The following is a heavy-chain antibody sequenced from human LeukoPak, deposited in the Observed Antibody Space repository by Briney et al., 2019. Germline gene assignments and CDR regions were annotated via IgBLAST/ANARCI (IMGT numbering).Heavy chain of an antibody. V-gene: IGHV3-23*01. CDR1: GFTFSSYA. CDR3: AKGVVHSYYYYYMDV. J-gene: IGHJ6*03. Sequence: GGSLRLSCAASGFTFSSYAMSWVRQAPGKGLEWVSAISGSGGSTCYADSVKGRFTISRDNSKNTLYLQMNSLRAEDTAVYYCAKGVVHSYYYYYMDVWGKGTTVTVSS. CDR2: ISGSGGST. D-gene: IGHD2-8*01.